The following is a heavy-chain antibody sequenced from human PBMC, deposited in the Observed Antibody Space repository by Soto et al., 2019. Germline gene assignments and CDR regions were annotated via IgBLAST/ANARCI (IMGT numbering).Heavy chain of an antibody. CDR2: FDPEDGET. CDR3: ATNLKFGTGDYYYYYMDV. CDR1: GYTLTELS. Sequence: ASVKVSCKVSGYTLTELSMHWVRQAPGKGLEWMGGFDPEDGETIYAQKFQGRVTMTEDTSTDTAYMELSSLRSEDTAVYYCATNLKFGTGDYYYYYMDVWGKGTTVTVSS. J-gene: IGHJ6*03. V-gene: IGHV1-24*01. D-gene: IGHD3-10*01.